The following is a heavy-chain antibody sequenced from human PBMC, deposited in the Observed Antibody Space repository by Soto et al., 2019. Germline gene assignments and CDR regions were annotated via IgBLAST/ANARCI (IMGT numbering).Heavy chain of an antibody. D-gene: IGHD1-26*01. CDR3: ATKSGFWELLPLDY. CDR2: ISAYNGNT. Sequence: QVQLVQSGAEVKKPGASVKVSCKASGYTFTSYGISWVRQARGQGLEWMGWISAYNGNTNYAQKLQGRGTMTTDTSTSTAYMELRSLRSDDTAVYYCATKSGFWELLPLDYWGQGTLVTVSS. CDR1: GYTFTSYG. J-gene: IGHJ4*02. V-gene: IGHV1-18*01.